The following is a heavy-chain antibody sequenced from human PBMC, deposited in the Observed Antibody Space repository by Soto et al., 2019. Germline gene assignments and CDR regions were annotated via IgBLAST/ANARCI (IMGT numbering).Heavy chain of an antibody. CDR3: ARDSDCHSTSCFFPPHV. CDR1: GFTFSDEN. CDR2: ISGGGSYI. J-gene: IGHJ6*02. D-gene: IGHD2-2*01. V-gene: IGHV3-21*06. Sequence: PGGSLRLSCSASGFTFSDENMSWVRQVPGKGLEWVSGISGGGSYIFYADSVQGRFSISRDNPKNSLFLEMNSPRVEDTAVYYCARDSDCHSTSCFFPPHVWGQGTTVTVSS.